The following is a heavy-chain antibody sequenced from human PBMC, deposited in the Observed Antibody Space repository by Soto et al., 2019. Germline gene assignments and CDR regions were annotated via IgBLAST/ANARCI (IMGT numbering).Heavy chain of an antibody. CDR3: ARGPRLRLGYYYGMDV. V-gene: IGHV1-69*06. D-gene: IGHD5-12*01. CDR2: IIPIFGTA. J-gene: IGHJ6*02. CDR1: GGTFSSYA. Sequence: QMQLVQSGAEVKKPGSSVKVSCKASGGTFSSYAISWVRQAPGQGLEWMGGIIPIFGTANYAQKFQGRVTITADKSTSTAYMELSSLRSEDTAVYYCARGPRLRLGYYYGMDVWGQGTTVTVSS.